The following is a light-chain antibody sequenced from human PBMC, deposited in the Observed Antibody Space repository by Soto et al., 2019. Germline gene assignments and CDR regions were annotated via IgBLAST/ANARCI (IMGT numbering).Light chain of an antibody. Sequence: DIQMTQSPSTLSASIGDRVTITFPARQAITRCMAWYQQKPGKAPKLLIYDASTLESGVPSRFSRSRARTEFTLSISCLQPKDFATYSGQQYNSYPWTFGQGTKVDIK. V-gene: IGKV1-5*01. CDR3: QQYNSYPWT. J-gene: IGKJ1*01. CDR2: DAS. CDR1: QAITRC.